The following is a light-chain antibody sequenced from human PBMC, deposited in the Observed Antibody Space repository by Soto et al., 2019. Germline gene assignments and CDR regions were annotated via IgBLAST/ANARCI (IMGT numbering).Light chain of an antibody. J-gene: IGKJ5*01. CDR1: QSVSSN. Sequence: EIVMTQSPATLSVSPGERATLSCRASQSVSSNLAWYQQKPGQAPRLLIYGASTRATGIPARFSGTGSGTDFTLTISRLEPGDFAVYYCQQYAVSPITVGQGTRGRL. CDR3: QQYAVSPIT. V-gene: IGKV3-15*01. CDR2: GAS.